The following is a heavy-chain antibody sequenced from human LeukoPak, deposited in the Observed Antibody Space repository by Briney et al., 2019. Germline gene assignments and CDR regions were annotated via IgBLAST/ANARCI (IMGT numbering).Heavy chain of an antibody. Sequence: SETLSLTCTVSGVSISSTTYFWGWLRQPPGKGLEWIGSMYYSGNTYYNPSLKSRVTISVDTSKNQFSLKLNSVTAADSAVYYCARDLYCSSGSCYSTAFDIWGQGTMVTASS. CDR2: MYYSGNT. D-gene: IGHD2-15*01. V-gene: IGHV4-39*07. CDR1: GVSISSTTYF. CDR3: ARDLYCSSGSCYSTAFDI. J-gene: IGHJ3*02.